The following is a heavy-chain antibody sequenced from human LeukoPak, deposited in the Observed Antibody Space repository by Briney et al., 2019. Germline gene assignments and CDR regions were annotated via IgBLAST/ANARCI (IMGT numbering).Heavy chain of an antibody. D-gene: IGHD7-27*01. Sequence: PGGSLRLSCAASGFTFSSYWMSWGRQSPGKGLEWVANLRQDGSETYYVDSVKGRFTISRDNAKNSLYLQMNSLRAEDTAVYYCARPLGWRDAFDIWGQGTMVTVSS. CDR3: ARPLGWRDAFDI. CDR1: GFTFSSYW. CDR2: LRQDGSET. V-gene: IGHV3-7*01. J-gene: IGHJ3*02.